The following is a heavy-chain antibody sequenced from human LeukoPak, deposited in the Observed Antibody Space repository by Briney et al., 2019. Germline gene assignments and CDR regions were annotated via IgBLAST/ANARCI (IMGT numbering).Heavy chain of an antibody. Sequence: PSETLSLTCAVYGESFSGYYWSWIRQPPGKGLEWIGEINHSGSTNYNPSLKSRVTISVDTSKNQFSLKLSSVTAADTAVYYCARVLREPAIFGVVQRRYFDYWGQGTLVTVSS. CDR2: INHSGST. CDR3: ARVLREPAIFGVVQRRYFDY. J-gene: IGHJ4*02. V-gene: IGHV4-34*01. CDR1: GESFSGYY. D-gene: IGHD3-3*01.